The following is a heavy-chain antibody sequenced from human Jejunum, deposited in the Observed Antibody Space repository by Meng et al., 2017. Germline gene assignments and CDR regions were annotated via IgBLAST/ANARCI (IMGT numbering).Heavy chain of an antibody. Sequence: EVQLVESGGALVQPVGSLRLSCAASGFTFSGYYMHWVRQSPGKGLVWVSRINRDGSITRYADSVRGRFIISRDNAKNTVYLQMNRLRAEDTAVYYCARAGYDFWTGYSDYWGEGTLVTVSS. J-gene: IGHJ4*02. CDR2: INRDGSIT. D-gene: IGHD3/OR15-3a*01. CDR3: ARAGYDFWTGYSDY. CDR1: GFTFSGYY. V-gene: IGHV3-74*01.